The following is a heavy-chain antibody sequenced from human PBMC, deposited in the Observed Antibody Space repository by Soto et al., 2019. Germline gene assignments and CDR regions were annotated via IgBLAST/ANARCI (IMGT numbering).Heavy chain of an antibody. D-gene: IGHD6-6*01. CDR3: ARRGPSSSSTFRYYYYGMDV. CDR2: MNPSSGNT. J-gene: IGHJ6*02. CDR1: GYNFTSYA. Sequence: QVQLVQSGAEVKKPGASVRVSCKASGYNFTSYAINWVRQAPGQGLEWMGWMNPSSGNTGYAHKFQGRVTLTRNTSISIAYMEVIIMTSEDTAVYYWARRGPSSSSTFRYYYYGMDVWGQGTTVTVSS. V-gene: IGHV1-8*01.